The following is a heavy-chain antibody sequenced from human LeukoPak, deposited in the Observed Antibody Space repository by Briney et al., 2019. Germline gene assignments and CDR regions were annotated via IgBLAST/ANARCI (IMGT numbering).Heavy chain of an antibody. CDR3: ANGGSIAVATPLDY. CDR1: GFTFSSYA. D-gene: IGHD6-19*01. CDR2: ITGSGGST. V-gene: IGHV3-23*01. Sequence: GGSLRLSCAASGFTFSSYAMSWVRQAPGKGLEWVSGITGSGGSTYYADSVKGRFTISRDNSKNTLYLQMNILRAEDTAVYYCANGGSIAVATPLDYWGQGTLVTVSS. J-gene: IGHJ4*02.